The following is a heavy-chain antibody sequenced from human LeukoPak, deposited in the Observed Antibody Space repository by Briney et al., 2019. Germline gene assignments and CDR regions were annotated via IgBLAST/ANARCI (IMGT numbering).Heavy chain of an antibody. CDR1: GYTFTSYG. D-gene: IGHD1-26*01. CDR2: ISAYNGNT. Sequence: ASVKVSCKASGYTFTSYGISWVRQAPGQGLEWMGWISAYNGNTNYAQKLQGRVTMTTDTSTSRAYMELRSLRSDDTAVYYCVREGPNSGSYFPIDYWGQGTLVTVSS. V-gene: IGHV1-18*01. J-gene: IGHJ4*02. CDR3: VREGPNSGSYFPIDY.